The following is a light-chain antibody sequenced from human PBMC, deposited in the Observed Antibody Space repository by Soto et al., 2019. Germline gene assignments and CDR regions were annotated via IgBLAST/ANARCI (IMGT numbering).Light chain of an antibody. Sequence: EIVLTQSPGTLSLSPGERATLSCRASQSVSSSYLAWYQQKPGQAPRLLIYDASSMATGIPDRFSGSGSGKDFTLTISRLEPEDFAVYYCQQYGSSSTFGQGTKVEIK. CDR1: QSVSSSY. CDR3: QQYGSSST. J-gene: IGKJ1*01. CDR2: DAS. V-gene: IGKV3-20*01.